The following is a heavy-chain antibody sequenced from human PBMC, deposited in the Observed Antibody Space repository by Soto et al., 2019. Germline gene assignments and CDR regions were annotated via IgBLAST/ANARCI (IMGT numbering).Heavy chain of an antibody. CDR1: GLTVSTNP. CDR3: ARDGSGH. V-gene: IGHV3-66*01. CDR2: IYTGGGT. J-gene: IGHJ4*02. Sequence: EVQLVESVGGLVQPGGSLRLSCASSGLTVSTNPMSWVRQAPGKGLEWVSVIYTGGGTHYADSVKGRFTISRDNSKNTVNLQMNSLRPEDTAVYYCARDGSGHWGQGTLVTVSS.